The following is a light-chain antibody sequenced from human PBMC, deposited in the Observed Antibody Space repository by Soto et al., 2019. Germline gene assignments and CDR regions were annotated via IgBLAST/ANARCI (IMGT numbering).Light chain of an antibody. CDR3: MQALQSPAT. CDR2: LDS. CDR1: QTLLYRNGNNY. Sequence: DIVMTQSPVSLPVTPGESASISCRSSQTLLYRNGNNYLNWYLQKPGQSPQLLIFLDSTRASGVPDRISGSGSGTDFTLRISRVEAEDVGVDYCMQALQSPATFGGGTKVESK. V-gene: IGKV2-28*01. J-gene: IGKJ4*01.